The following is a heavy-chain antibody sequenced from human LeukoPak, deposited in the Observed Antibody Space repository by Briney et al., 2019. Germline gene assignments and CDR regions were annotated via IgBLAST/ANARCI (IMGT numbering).Heavy chain of an antibody. V-gene: IGHV1-8*01. Sequence: ASVKVSCKTSGYTFTSYDINWVRQATGQGLEWMGWMNPNSGNTGYAQKFQGRVTMTRNTSISTAYMELSSLRSEDTAVYYCARGGSGSYSLNYWGQGTLVTVSS. CDR1: GYTFTSYD. CDR3: ARGGSGSYSLNY. D-gene: IGHD1-26*01. CDR2: MNPNSGNT. J-gene: IGHJ4*02.